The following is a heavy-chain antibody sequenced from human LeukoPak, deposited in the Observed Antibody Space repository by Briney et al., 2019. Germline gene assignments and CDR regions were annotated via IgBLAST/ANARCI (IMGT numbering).Heavy chain of an antibody. J-gene: IGHJ4*02. CDR1: GFTFSSYS. CDR3: ARDGRHTAMGY. CDR2: ISSSGSYI. D-gene: IGHD5-18*01. Sequence: KSGGSLRLSCAASGFTFSSYSMNWVRQAPGKGLEWVSSISSSGSYIYYADSVKGRFTISRDNAKNSLFLQMNSLRAEDTALYYCARDGRHTAMGYWGQGTLVSVSS. V-gene: IGHV3-21*06.